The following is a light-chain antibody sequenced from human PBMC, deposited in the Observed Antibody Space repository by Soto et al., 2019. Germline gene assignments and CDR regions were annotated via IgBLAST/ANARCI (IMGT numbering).Light chain of an antibody. CDR1: SSDVGGYNY. Sequence: QSVLTQPASVSGSPGQSITISCTETSSDVGGYNYVSWYQQHPGKAPKLMIYEVSNRPSGVSNRFSGSKSGNTASLTISGLQAEDEADYYCSSYTSSNTPWVFGGGTKLTVL. V-gene: IGLV2-14*01. CDR3: SSYTSSNTPWV. CDR2: EVS. J-gene: IGLJ3*02.